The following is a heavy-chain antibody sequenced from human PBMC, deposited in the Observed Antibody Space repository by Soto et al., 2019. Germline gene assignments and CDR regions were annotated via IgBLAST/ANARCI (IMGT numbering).Heavy chain of an antibody. V-gene: IGHV1-3*01. J-gene: IGHJ6*02. CDR2: INAGNGNT. Sequence: ASVKVSCKASGYTFTSYAMHWVRQAPGQRLEWMGWINAGNGNTKYSQKFQGRVTITGDTSASTAYMELSSLRSEDTAVCYCARDAHSGSYSYYYYGMDVWGQGTTVTVSS. CDR1: GYTFTSYA. CDR3: ARDAHSGSYSYYYYGMDV. D-gene: IGHD1-26*01.